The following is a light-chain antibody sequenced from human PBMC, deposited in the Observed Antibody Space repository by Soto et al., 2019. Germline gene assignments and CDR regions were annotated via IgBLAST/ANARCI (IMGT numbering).Light chain of an antibody. CDR1: NIGTKS. Sequence: YELTQPPSLSVAPGQTARFTCGGDNIGTKSVHWYQQRPSQAPVLVVYDDSDRPSGIPDRFSGSNSENTATLTISRVVAGDEADYYCQVWDTTSHHWVFGGGTKVTVL. CDR2: DDS. V-gene: IGLV3-21*02. J-gene: IGLJ3*02. CDR3: QVWDTTSHHWV.